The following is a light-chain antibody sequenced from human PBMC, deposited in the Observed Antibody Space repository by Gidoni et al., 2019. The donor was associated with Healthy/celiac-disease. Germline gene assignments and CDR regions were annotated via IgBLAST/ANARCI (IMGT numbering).Light chain of an antibody. V-gene: IGLV1-40*01. J-gene: IGLJ2*01. CDR3: QSYDSSYVV. Sequence: QSVLTPPPSVSAAPGQRVTISCTGSSSNIGAGYDVHWYQQLPGTAPKLLIYGNSNRPSGVPDRFSGSKSGTSASLAITGLQAEDEADYYCQSYDSSYVVFGGGTKLTVL. CDR2: GNS. CDR1: SSNIGAGYD.